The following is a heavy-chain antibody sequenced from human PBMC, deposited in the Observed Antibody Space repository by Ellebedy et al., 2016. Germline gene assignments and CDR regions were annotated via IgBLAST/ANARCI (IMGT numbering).Heavy chain of an antibody. CDR2: ITGSGDRT. V-gene: IGHV3-23*01. CDR1: GFSFSSYA. Sequence: GGSLRLSCAASGFSFSSYAMSWVRQAPGKGPEWVSTITGSGDRTNYADSVKGRFTISRDSSKNTLYLDMDSLRAEDTAVYYCVKDHAENYYGYFQFWGQGALVAVSS. CDR3: VKDHAENYYGYFQF. J-gene: IGHJ1*01. D-gene: IGHD3-10*01.